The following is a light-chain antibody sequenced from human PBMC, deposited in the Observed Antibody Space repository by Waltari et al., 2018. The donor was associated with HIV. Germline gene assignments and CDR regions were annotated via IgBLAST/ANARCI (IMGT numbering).Light chain of an antibody. J-gene: IGKJ2*01. CDR1: QSVSSN. V-gene: IGKV3-15*01. CDR2: GAS. Sequence: EIVMTQSPATLSVSPGEGATLSCRARQSVSSNLAWYQQKPGQAPRLLSDGASTRATGIPARFSGSGSGTEFTLTISSLQSEDFAVYYCQQYNNWPYTFGQGTKLEIK. CDR3: QQYNNWPYT.